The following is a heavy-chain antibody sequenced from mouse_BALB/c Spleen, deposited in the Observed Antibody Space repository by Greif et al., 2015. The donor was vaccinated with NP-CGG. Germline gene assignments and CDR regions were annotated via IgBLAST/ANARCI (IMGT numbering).Heavy chain of an antibody. CDR2: ISSGGSYT. Sequence: EVKLVESGGGLVKPGGSLKLSCAASGFAFSSYDMSWVRQTPEKRLEWVATISSGGSYTYYPDSVKGRFTISRDNARNTLYLQMSSLRSEDTALYYCARLEGDYGSSDYFDYWGQGTTLTVSS. CDR1: GFAFSSYD. J-gene: IGHJ2*01. V-gene: IGHV5-9*02. CDR3: ARLEGDYGSSDYFDY. D-gene: IGHD1-1*01.